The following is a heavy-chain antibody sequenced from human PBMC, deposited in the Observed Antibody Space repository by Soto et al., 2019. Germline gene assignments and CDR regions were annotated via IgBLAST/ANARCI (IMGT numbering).Heavy chain of an antibody. V-gene: IGHV3-33*01. D-gene: IGHD3-22*01. CDR1: GFTFSSYG. CDR2: IWYDGSNK. CDR3: ARTDEGLLRPRDYYYGMDV. J-gene: IGHJ6*02. Sequence: PGGSPTLSCAASGFTFSSYGMHWVRQAPGKGLEWVAVIWYDGSNKYYADSVKGRFTISRDNSKNTLYLQTNSVRAEDTAVYYCARTDEGLLRPRDYYYGMDVWGQGTTVTGSS.